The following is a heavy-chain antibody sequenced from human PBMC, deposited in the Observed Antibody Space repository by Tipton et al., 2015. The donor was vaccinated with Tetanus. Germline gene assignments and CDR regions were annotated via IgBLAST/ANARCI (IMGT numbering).Heavy chain of an antibody. Sequence: TLSLTCTIYGGTFSGYYCSWIRQPPGGGLEWIGEIHPGGSTNYSPSLRSRVTLSVDTSKNQFSLKLSSVTAADTAVYYCARIGWLQQNKPAFDIWGQGTVVTVSS. D-gene: IGHD6-19*01. V-gene: IGHV4-34*01. CDR3: ARIGWLQQNKPAFDI. CDR1: GGTFSGYY. CDR2: IHPGGST. J-gene: IGHJ3*02.